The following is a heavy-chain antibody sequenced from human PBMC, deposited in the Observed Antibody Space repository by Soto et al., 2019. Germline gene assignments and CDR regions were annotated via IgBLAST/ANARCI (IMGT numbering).Heavy chain of an antibody. CDR2: IDPSDSYT. D-gene: IGHD4-4*01. V-gene: IGHV5-10-1*01. Sequence: GETLKISCKGSGYSFTSYWISWVRQMPGKGLEWMGRIDPSDSYTNYSPSFQGHVTISADKYISTAYLQWSSLKASDTAMYYCARQPPVTRSYYYYYGMDVWGQGTTVTVSS. CDR3: ARQPPVTRSYYYYYGMDV. CDR1: GYSFTSYW. J-gene: IGHJ6*02.